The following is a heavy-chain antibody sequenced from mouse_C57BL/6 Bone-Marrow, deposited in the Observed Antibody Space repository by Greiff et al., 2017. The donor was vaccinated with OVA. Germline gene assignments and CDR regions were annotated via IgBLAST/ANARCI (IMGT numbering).Heavy chain of an antibody. V-gene: IGHV1-54*01. J-gene: IGHJ3*01. CDR1: GYAFTNYL. Sequence: QVQLKESGAELVRPGTSVKVSCKASGYAFTNYLIEWVKQRPGQGLEWIGVINPGSGGTNYNEKFKGKATLTADKSSSTAYMQLSSLTSEDSAVYFCARENYGNYVFAYWGQGTLVTVSA. D-gene: IGHD2-1*01. CDR2: INPGSGGT. CDR3: ARENYGNYVFAY.